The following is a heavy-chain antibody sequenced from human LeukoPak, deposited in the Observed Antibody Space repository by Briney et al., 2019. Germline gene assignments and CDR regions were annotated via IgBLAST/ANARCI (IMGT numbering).Heavy chain of an antibody. V-gene: IGHV1-2*02. CDR3: ARDAYQLLSWFDP. J-gene: IGHJ5*02. CDR1: GYTFTGYY. D-gene: IGHD2-2*01. CDR2: INPNSGGT. Sequence: ASVRVSCKASGYTFTGYYMHWVRQAPGQGLEWMGWINPNSGGTNYAQKFQGRVTMTRDTSISTAYMELSRLRSDDTAVYYCARDAYQLLSWFDPWGQGTLVTVSS.